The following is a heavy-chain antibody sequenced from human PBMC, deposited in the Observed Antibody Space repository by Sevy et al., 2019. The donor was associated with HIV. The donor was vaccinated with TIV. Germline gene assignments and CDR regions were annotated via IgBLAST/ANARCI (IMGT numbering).Heavy chain of an antibody. CDR3: AGGRYDSSGSFDAFDI. CDR1: GFTFISYA. D-gene: IGHD3-22*01. J-gene: IGHJ3*02. V-gene: IGHV3-23*01. Sequence: GGSLRLSCKPSGFTFISYAMSWVRQAPGKGLEWVSTIYGSSGGTYYAHSVKGRFTISRDNSKNTLYLQMNSLRTEDTAVYYCAGGRYDSSGSFDAFDIWGQGTMVTVSS. CDR2: IYGSSGGT.